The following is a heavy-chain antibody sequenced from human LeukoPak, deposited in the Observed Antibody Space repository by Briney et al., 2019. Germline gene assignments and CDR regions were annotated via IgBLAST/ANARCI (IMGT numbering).Heavy chain of an antibody. Sequence: ASVKVSCKASGYTFTSYYMHWVRQAPGQGLEWMGIINPSGGSTSYAQKFQGRVTMTRDMSTSTVYMELSSLRSEDTAVYYCARVNSGYDSKDQYYYYYYMDVWGEGTTVTVSS. CDR3: ARVNSGYDSKDQYYYYYYMDV. CDR2: INPSGGST. CDR1: GYTFTSYY. J-gene: IGHJ6*03. V-gene: IGHV1-46*01. D-gene: IGHD5-12*01.